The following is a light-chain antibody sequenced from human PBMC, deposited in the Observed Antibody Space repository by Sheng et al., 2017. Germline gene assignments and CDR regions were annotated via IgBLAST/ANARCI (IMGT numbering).Light chain of an antibody. Sequence: EIVLTQSPAVLSVSPGDRASLTCRANRSVNSNLAWYQQRPGQAPRLLIYGVSTRAPDVSGRFSGSGSGTEFTLTISNLQSEDFAVYFCQQYVQWPPELTFGGGPRVDIK. CDR2: GVS. V-gene: IGKV3-15*01. CDR3: QQYVQWPPELT. CDR1: RSVNSN. J-gene: IGKJ4*01.